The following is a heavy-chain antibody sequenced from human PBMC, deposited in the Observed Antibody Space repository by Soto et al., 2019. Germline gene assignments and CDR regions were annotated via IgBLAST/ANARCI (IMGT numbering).Heavy chain of an antibody. D-gene: IGHD3-10*01. J-gene: IGHJ3*02. V-gene: IGHV1-69*01. CDR1: GGTFSSYA. CDR2: IIPIFGTA. CDR3: ARGGDDMCRGVFMTGVAFDI. Sequence: QVQLVQSGAEVKKPGSSVKVSCTASGGTFSSYAISWVRQAPGQGREWMGGIIPIFGTANYAQKFQGRVKITADEATRTAYMELSSLRAEDMAVYYSARGGDDMCRGVFMTGVAFDIWGQRRMVTVSS.